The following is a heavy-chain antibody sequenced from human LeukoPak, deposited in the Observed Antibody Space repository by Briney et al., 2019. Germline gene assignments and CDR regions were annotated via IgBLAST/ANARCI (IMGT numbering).Heavy chain of an antibody. CDR2: INSDGSWT. V-gene: IGHV3-74*01. CDR3: AKTRPLDSSSWSHGDY. CDR1: GTYW. J-gene: IGHJ4*02. D-gene: IGHD6-13*01. Sequence: PGGSLRLSCAASGTYWMHWVRQAPGKGLVWVSHINSDGSWTGYADSVKGRFTISRDNSKNTLYLQMNSLRAEDTAVYYCAKTRPLDSSSWSHGDYWGQGTLVTVSS.